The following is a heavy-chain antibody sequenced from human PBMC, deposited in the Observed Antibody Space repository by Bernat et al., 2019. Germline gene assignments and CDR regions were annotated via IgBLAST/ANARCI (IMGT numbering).Heavy chain of an antibody. CDR2: IRSKAYGGTT. D-gene: IGHD3-3*01. CDR1: GFTFGDYA. CDR3: TRDHNYYDFWSGYFDY. J-gene: IGHJ4*02. V-gene: IGHV3-49*03. Sequence: EVQLLESGGGLVQPGRSLRLSCTASGFTFGDYAMSWFRQAPGKGLGWVGFIRSKAYGGTTEYAASVKGRFTISRDDSKSIAYLQMNSLKTEDTAVYYCTRDHNYYDFWSGYFDYWGQGTLVTVSS.